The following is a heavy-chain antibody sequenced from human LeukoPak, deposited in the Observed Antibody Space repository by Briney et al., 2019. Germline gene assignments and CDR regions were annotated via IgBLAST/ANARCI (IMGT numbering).Heavy chain of an antibody. CDR3: ARSPPRDTIFPDY. CDR1: GYTFTSYY. D-gene: IGHD3-9*01. J-gene: IGHJ4*02. V-gene: IGHV1-46*01. Sequence: ASVKVSCKASGYTFTSYYIHWARQAPGQGLEWMGIIYPGGGSTSYAQKFQGRVTMTRDMSTSTVYMELSSLRSEDTAVYYCARSPPRDTIFPDYWGQGTLVTVSS. CDR2: IYPGGGST.